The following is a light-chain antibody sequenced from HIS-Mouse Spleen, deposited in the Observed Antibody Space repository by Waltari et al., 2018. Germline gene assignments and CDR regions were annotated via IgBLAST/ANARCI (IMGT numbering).Light chain of an antibody. J-gene: IGLJ3*02. CDR2: DVS. CDR1: SSDVGGYNY. V-gene: IGLV2-14*03. CDR3: SSYTSSSTRV. Sequence: QSALTQPASVSGSPGQSITISCTGTSSDVGGYNYVSWYQQHPGQAPKLMIYDVSNRPSGGSNRVSGSKSGNTASLTISGLQAEDEADYYCSSYTSSSTRVFGGGTKLTVL.